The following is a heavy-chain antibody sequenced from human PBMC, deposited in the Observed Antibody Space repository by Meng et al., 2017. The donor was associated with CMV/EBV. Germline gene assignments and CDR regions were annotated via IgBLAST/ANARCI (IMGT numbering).Heavy chain of an antibody. Sequence: QVQQQQWGAGLLKPSETLSLTCAVYGGSFSGYYWSWIRQPPGKGLEWIGEINHSGSTNYNPSLKSRVTISVDTSKNQFSLKLSSVTAADTAVYYCARVWDSGWDYWGQGTLVTVFS. J-gene: IGHJ4*02. D-gene: IGHD3-22*01. CDR2: INHSGST. CDR1: GGSFSGYY. V-gene: IGHV4-34*01. CDR3: ARVWDSGWDY.